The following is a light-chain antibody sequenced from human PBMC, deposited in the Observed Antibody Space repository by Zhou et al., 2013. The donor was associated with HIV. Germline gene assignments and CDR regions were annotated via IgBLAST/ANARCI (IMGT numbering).Light chain of an antibody. J-gene: IGKJ4*01. V-gene: IGKV3-15*01. CDR3: QQRLT. CDR1: ESISTN. Sequence: EIVLTQSPGTLSLSPGERATLSCRASESISTNLAWYQHKPGQPPRLVIYGASIRAIGIPPRFSGGGSGTDFTLTISSLQAEDFATYYCQQRLTFGGGTKLEIK. CDR2: GAS.